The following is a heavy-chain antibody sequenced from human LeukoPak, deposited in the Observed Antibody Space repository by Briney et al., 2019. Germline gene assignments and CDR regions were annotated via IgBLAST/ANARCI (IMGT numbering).Heavy chain of an antibody. D-gene: IGHD4-11*01. CDR2: ISYDGSIK. J-gene: IGHJ6*03. CDR1: GFTFSSYD. V-gene: IGHV3-30*04. CDR3: AINSLRAALHYMDV. Sequence: GGSLRLSCAASGFTFSSYDMNWVRQVPGRGLEWVALISYDGSIKYYADSVKGRFTISRDNSKNTFYLQLNTMRAENTAVYFCAINSLRAALHYMDVWGKGATVTVSS.